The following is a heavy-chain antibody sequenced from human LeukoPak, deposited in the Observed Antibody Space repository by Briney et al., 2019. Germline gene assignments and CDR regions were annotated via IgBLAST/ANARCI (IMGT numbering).Heavy chain of an antibody. CDR2: IYYSGST. CDR3: ARGGTHCSSTSCYPYMDV. Sequence: PSETLSLTCTVSGGSISSYYWSWIRQPPGKGLEWIGYIYYSGSTYYNPSLKSRVTISVDTSKNQFSLKLSSVTAADTAVYYCARGGTHCSSTSCYPYMDVWGKGTTVTVSS. CDR1: GGSISSYY. V-gene: IGHV4-59*01. J-gene: IGHJ6*03. D-gene: IGHD2-2*01.